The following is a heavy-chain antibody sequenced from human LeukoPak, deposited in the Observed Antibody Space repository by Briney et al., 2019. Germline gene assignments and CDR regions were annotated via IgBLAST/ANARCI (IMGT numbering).Heavy chain of an antibody. V-gene: IGHV3-43D*03. CDR3: AKDWAYYDFWSGPEYFDL. Sequence: GRSLRLSCAASGFTFSSYVMHWVRQAPGKGLEWVSLISWDGGSTYYADSVKGRFTISRDNSKNSLYLQMNSLRAEDTALYYCAKDWAYYDFWSGPEYFDLWGRGTLVTVSS. CDR1: GFTFSSYV. J-gene: IGHJ2*01. D-gene: IGHD3-3*01. CDR2: ISWDGGST.